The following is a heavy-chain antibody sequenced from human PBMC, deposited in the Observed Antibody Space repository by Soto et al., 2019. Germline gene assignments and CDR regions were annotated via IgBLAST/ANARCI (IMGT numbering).Heavy chain of an antibody. J-gene: IGHJ6*02. D-gene: IGHD3-3*01. V-gene: IGHV1-18*01. CDR2: ISAYNGNT. CDR1: GYTFTSYG. CDR3: ARDLHTYYDFWSGSDATPAYGMDV. Sequence: ASVKVSCKASGYTFTSYGISWVRQAPGQGLEWMGWISAYNGNTNYAQKLQGRVTMTTDTSTSTAYMELRSLRSDDTAVYYCARDLHTYYDFWSGSDATPAYGMDVWGQGTTVTVSS.